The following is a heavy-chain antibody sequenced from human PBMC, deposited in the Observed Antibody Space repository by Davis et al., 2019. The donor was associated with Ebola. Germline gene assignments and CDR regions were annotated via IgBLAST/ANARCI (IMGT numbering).Heavy chain of an antibody. D-gene: IGHD5-12*01. CDR3: ARSGYSGYGFDY. CDR1: GGSISSYY. Sequence: MPSETLSLICTVSGGSISSYYWSWIRQPPGKGLEWIGYIYYSGSTNYNPSLKSRVTISVDTSKNQFSLKLSSVTAADTAVYYCARSGYSGYGFDYWGQGTLVTVSS. J-gene: IGHJ4*02. V-gene: IGHV4-59*12. CDR2: IYYSGST.